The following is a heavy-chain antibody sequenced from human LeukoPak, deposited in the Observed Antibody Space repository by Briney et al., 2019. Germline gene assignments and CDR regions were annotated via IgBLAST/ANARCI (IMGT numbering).Heavy chain of an antibody. Sequence: ASVKVSCKASGGTFSSYAISWVRQAPGQGLEWMGRIIPILGIANYAQKFQGRVTITADKSTSTAYMELSSLRSEDTAVYYCAGPGPYYYDSSEQSDDYYGMDVWGQGTTVTVSS. CDR1: GGTFSSYA. D-gene: IGHD3-22*01. J-gene: IGHJ6*02. CDR3: AGPGPYYYDSSEQSDDYYGMDV. V-gene: IGHV1-69*04. CDR2: IIPILGIA.